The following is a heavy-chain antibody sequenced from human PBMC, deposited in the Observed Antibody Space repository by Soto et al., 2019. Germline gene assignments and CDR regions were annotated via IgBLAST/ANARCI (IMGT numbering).Heavy chain of an antibody. CDR1: GGSITSSRFF. V-gene: IGHV4-39*01. J-gene: IGHJ4*02. Sequence: TSETLSLTCTVSGGSITSSRFFWGWIRKPPGKGLEWIGIIYYSGSTYYNPSLKSRVTISVDTSKSQFSLNLNSVTAADTAVYYCARGYDILTGPLDYWGPGTLVTVS. CDR2: IYYSGST. D-gene: IGHD3-9*01. CDR3: ARGYDILTGPLDY.